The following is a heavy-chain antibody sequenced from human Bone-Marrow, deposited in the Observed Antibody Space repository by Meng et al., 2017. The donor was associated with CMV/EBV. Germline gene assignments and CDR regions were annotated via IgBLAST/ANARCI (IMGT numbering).Heavy chain of an antibody. J-gene: IGHJ6*02. CDR2: ISSSSSYI. CDR3: ARDMIAYIAARPGPYYYGMDV. V-gene: IGHV3-21*01. Sequence: GGSLRLSCAASGFTFSSYSMNWVRQAPGKGLEWVSSISSSSSYIYYADSVKGRFTISRDNAKNSLYLQMNSLRAEDTAVYYCARDMIAYIAARPGPYYYGMDVWGQGTMVTVSS. D-gene: IGHD6-6*01. CDR1: GFTFSSYS.